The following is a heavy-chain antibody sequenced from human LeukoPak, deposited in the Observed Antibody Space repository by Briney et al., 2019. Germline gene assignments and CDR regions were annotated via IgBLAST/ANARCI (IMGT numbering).Heavy chain of an antibody. D-gene: IGHD5-24*01. CDR1: GGAISSYY. V-gene: IGHV4-4*09. CDR2: IYTSGST. CDR3: GGGGYNGYYSYYIDF. J-gene: IGHJ6*03. Sequence: SETLSLTRTVSGGAISSYYWSWVRQPPGKGLEWIWYIYTSGSTNYNPSLKSRVTISVDTSKNQFSLKLRSVTAAETAVYYCGGGGYNGYYSYYIDFWGKGTTVSVSS.